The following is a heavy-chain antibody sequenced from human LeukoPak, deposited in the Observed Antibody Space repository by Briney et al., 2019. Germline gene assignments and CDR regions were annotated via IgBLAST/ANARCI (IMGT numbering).Heavy chain of an antibody. CDR3: PRDSSPQSGVYYFDAFDM. Sequence: GGSLRLSCAASGFSFSSYGVTWVRQAPGKGLEWVANIKRDGSQEHYVDSVKGRFTISRDHPKSSLYLQMNSLRAEDTDVYYCPRDSSPQSGVYYFDAFDMWGQGTMVTVSS. J-gene: IGHJ3*02. CDR1: GFSFSSYG. D-gene: IGHD3-22*01. CDR2: IKRDGSQE. V-gene: IGHV3-7*01.